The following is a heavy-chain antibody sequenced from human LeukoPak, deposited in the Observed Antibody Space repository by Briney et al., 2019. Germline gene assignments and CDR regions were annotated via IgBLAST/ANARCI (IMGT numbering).Heavy chain of an antibody. CDR3: ARDLDFWTAFDI. CDR1: GFAFSNQA. Sequence: GGSLRLSCAASGFAFSNQAMGWVRQASGKGLEWVSVISDSGTRTYYADSVKGRFTISRDNAKNSLYLQMNSLRAEDTAVYFCARDLDFWTAFDIWGQGTMVTVSS. D-gene: IGHD3/OR15-3a*01. V-gene: IGHV3-23*01. CDR2: ISDSGTRT. J-gene: IGHJ3*02.